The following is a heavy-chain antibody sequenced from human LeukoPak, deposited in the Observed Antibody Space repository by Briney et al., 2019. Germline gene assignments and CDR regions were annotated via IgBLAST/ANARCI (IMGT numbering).Heavy chain of an antibody. CDR3: ARRWNYGRNYYIDV. CDR2: INDNGRA. D-gene: IGHD1-7*01. Sequence: SETLSLTCAVYGGSFSNYYWNWIRQPPGKGLEWLGEINDNGRANYSPSLMSRVTVSVDTSKNQFSLRLTSVTATDTAVYYCARRWNYGRNYYIDVWGKGATVSVSS. J-gene: IGHJ6*03. V-gene: IGHV4-34*01. CDR1: GGSFSNYY.